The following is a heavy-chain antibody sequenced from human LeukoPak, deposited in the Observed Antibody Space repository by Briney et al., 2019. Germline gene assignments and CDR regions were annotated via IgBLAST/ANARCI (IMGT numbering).Heavy chain of an antibody. V-gene: IGHV4-59*01. J-gene: IGHJ2*01. CDR2: IYYSGST. CDR3: ARDRDYDFWSGYYRPYWYFDL. Sequence: SETLSLTCTVSGGSISSDYWSWIRQPPGKGLEWIGYIYYSGSTNYNPSLKSRVTISVDTSKNQFSLKLSSVTAADTAVYYCARDRDYDFWSGYYRPYWYFDLWGRGTLVTVSS. D-gene: IGHD3-3*01. CDR1: GGSISSDY.